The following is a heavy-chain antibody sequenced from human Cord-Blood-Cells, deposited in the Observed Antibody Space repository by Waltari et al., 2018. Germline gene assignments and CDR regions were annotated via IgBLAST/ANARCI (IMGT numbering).Heavy chain of an antibody. CDR1: GFTFSSYS. CDR2: ISSSSSYI. Sequence: EVQLVESGGGLVKPGGSLRLSCAASGFTFSSYSMNWVRQAPGKGLEWVSSISSSSSYIYYADSVKGRLTISRDNAKNSLYLQMNSLRAEDTAVYYCASGVEYYDFWSGYYNWFDPWGQGTLVTVSS. D-gene: IGHD3-3*01. V-gene: IGHV3-21*01. J-gene: IGHJ5*02. CDR3: ASGVEYYDFWSGYYNWFDP.